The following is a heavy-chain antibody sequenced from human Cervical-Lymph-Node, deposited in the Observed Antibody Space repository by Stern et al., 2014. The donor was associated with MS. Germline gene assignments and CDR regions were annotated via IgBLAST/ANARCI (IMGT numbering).Heavy chain of an antibody. V-gene: IGHV3-11*01. Sequence: VQLVESGGGLVKPGESLRLSCAASGFTFSDYYMSWIRQTPGKGLEWNSYISSRADSIYYADSVRGRFTISRDNAQNSLYLEMNSLTVEDTAIYYCARVHLSTVTAADYWGQGTLVTVSS. CDR2: ISSRADSI. CDR1: GFTFSDYY. CDR3: ARVHLSTVTAADY. J-gene: IGHJ4*02. D-gene: IGHD2-21*02.